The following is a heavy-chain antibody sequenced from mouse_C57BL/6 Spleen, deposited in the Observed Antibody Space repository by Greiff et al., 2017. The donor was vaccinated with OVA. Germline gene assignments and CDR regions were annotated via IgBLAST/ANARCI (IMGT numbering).Heavy chain of an antibody. J-gene: IGHJ2*01. CDR3: ARDDGYPSGPFDY. CDR1: GFTFSSYA. V-gene: IGHV5-4*01. D-gene: IGHD2-3*01. Sequence: EVQVVESGGGLVKPGGSLKLSCAASGFTFSSYAMSWVRQTPEKRLEWVATISDGGSYTYYPDNVKGRFTISRDNAKNNLYLQMSHLKSEDTAMYYCARDDGYPSGPFDYWGQGTTLTVSS. CDR2: ISDGGSYT.